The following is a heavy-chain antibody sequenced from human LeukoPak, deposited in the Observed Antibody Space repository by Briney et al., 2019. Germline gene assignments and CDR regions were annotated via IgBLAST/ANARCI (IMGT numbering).Heavy chain of an antibody. J-gene: IGHJ4*02. CDR2: IYHSGST. Sequence: PLETLSLTCAVSGYSISSGYYWGWIRQPPGKGLEWIGSIYHSGSTYYNPSLKSRVTISVDTSKNQFSLKLSSVTAADTAVYYCARQRLMHYDFFDYWGQGTLVTVSS. CDR1: GYSISSGYY. D-gene: IGHD3-3*01. CDR3: ARQRLMHYDFFDY. V-gene: IGHV4-38-2*01.